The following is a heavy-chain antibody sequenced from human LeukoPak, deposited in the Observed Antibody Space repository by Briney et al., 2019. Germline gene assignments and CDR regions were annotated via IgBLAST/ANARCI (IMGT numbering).Heavy chain of an antibody. CDR2: IYYSGST. V-gene: IGHV4-59*08. D-gene: IGHD3-22*01. J-gene: IGHJ4*02. CDR1: GGSISTYY. Sequence: SETLSLTCTVSGGSISTYYWTWILQPPGKGLEWIGYIYYSGSTNYNPSLKSRVTLSVDTSKNQFSLKLSSVTAADTAVYYCARGSGYPLDYFDYWGQGTLVTVSS. CDR3: ARGSGYPLDYFDY.